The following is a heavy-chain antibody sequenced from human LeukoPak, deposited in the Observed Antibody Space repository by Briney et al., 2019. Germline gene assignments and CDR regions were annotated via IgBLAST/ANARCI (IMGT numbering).Heavy chain of an antibody. CDR1: GFTLKDYY. CDR3: ANWGPGDFDY. V-gene: IGHV3-11*01. Sequence: GGSLTLSCAASGFTLKDYYMSCLRQAPGKGLEWVSYITSSGRTICYADSVKGRFTISRDNAKNSLYLQMNSLRADVTAVYYCANWGPGDFDYWGQGTLVTVSS. CDR2: ITSSGRTI. D-gene: IGHD7-27*01. J-gene: IGHJ4*02.